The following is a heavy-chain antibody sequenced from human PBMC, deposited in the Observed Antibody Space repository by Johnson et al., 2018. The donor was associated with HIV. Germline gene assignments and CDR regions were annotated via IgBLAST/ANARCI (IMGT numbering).Heavy chain of an antibody. CDR3: TKDGQPYYNFWSASPDV. J-gene: IGHJ3*01. Sequence: VYLVASGGGSIQPGGSLRLSCAASGFTVSSNYMSWVRQAPGKGLEWVSVIYSGCSTYYADSVKGRFTISRDNSKNTLYLQMNSLRVEDTAVYYCTKDGQPYYNFWSASPDVWGQGTMVTVSS. V-gene: IGHV3-66*03. D-gene: IGHD3-3*01. CDR1: GFTVSSNY. CDR2: IYSGCST.